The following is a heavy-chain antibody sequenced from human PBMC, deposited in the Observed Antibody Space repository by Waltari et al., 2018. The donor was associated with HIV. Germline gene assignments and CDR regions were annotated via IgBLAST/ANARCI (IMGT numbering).Heavy chain of an antibody. V-gene: IGHV3-33*06. CDR1: GFTFSSYG. J-gene: IGHJ3*02. CDR2: IWSDGYNK. Sequence: QVYLMESGGGVVQPGGSLKLSCAASGFTFSSYGMHWVRQAPGKGGGWVAVIWSDGYNKFYADSVRGRFTFSRDNSKYTLSLQMNSLRAEDTALYYCVKERGPFNGFDIWGQGTMVTVSS. CDR3: VKERGPFNGFDI. D-gene: IGHD3-16*01.